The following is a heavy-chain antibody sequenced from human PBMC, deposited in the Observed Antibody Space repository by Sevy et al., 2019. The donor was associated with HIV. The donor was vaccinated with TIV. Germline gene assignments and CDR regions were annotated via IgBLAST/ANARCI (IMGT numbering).Heavy chain of an antibody. D-gene: IGHD6-25*01. CDR2: INYSGIT. CDR3: VGPKLTYTNGWHYFDY. J-gene: IGHJ4*02. V-gene: IGHV4-39*01. Sequence: SEPLSLTCTVSGASISSSGYYWGWIRQPPGKGLEWIASINYSGITFYNPSLKSRVTISADTSKNQFSLRLSSVTAADSSIYFCVGPKLTYTNGWHYFDYWGQGTVVTVSS. CDR1: GASISSSGYY.